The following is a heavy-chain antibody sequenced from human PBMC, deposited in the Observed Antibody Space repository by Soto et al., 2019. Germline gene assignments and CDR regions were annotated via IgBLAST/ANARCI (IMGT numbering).Heavy chain of an antibody. J-gene: IGHJ4*02. D-gene: IGHD2-8*01. CDR2: ISWNDGRI. CDR1: GFRFEDYA. V-gene: IGHV3-9*01. CDR3: AKSRSYINGPDY. Sequence: PGGSLRLSCAASGFRFEDYAIHWFRQAPGKGLQWVSGISWNDGRIDYADSVKGRFTISRDNAKKSLYLQMNSLRIEDTAFYYCAKSRSYINGPDYWGQGTLVTVSS.